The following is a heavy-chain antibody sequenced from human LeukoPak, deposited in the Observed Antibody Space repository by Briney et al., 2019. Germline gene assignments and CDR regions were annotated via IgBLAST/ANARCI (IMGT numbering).Heavy chain of an antibody. CDR1: GYTFTSYG. Sequence: GASVKVSCKASGYTFTSYGISWVRQAPGQGLEWMGWISAYNGNTNYAQKLQGRVTMTTDTSTSTAYMELRSLRSDDTAVYYCARGVVVAANKITFLDYWGQGTLVTVSS. V-gene: IGHV1-18*01. D-gene: IGHD2-15*01. CDR3: ARGVVVAANKITFLDY. J-gene: IGHJ4*02. CDR2: ISAYNGNT.